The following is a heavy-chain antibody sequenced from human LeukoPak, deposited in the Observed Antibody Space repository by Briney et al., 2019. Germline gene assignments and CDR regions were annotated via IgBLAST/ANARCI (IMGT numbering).Heavy chain of an antibody. CDR1: GFTFDDYA. J-gene: IGHJ6*03. D-gene: IGHD5-18*01. CDR2: FNWNGRIT. CDR3: ARGSVQLWLRDTYYYMDV. Sequence: PGGSLRLSCAASGFTFDDYAMNWVPQVPGRGLEGVSGFNWNGRITEYADSVKDRFTNSRQNTKNSLYLYMNNLGGEDTALYFCARGSVQLWLRDTYYYMDVWGKGTTVTVSS. V-gene: IGHV3-20*04.